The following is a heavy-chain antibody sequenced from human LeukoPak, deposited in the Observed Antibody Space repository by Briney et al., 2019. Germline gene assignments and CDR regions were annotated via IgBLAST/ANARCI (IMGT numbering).Heavy chain of an antibody. J-gene: IGHJ5*02. V-gene: IGHV4-59*01. Sequence: SETLSLTCTVSGGSISSNYWSWIRQPPGKGLEWIGYIHYSGSTNYNPSLKSRVSISVETSKNQFSLKLSSVTAADTAVYYCARGLGPTAMFDPWGQGTLVTVSS. CDR2: IHYSGST. CDR3: ARGLGPTAMFDP. CDR1: GGSISSNY. D-gene: IGHD1-14*01.